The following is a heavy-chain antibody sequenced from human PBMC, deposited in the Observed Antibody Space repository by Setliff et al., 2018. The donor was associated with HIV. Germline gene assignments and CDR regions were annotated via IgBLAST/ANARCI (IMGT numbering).Heavy chain of an antibody. J-gene: IGHJ5*02. CDR1: GYSYTRYG. Sequence: ASVKVSCKASGYSYTRYGITWVRQAPGQGLEWMGWISAYNGNTNYAQKFQGRVTMTTDTSTSTAYMELRSLRFDDTAVYYCARGRNWFDPWGQGSLVTVSS. CDR3: ARGRNWFDP. CDR2: ISAYNGNT. V-gene: IGHV1-18*01.